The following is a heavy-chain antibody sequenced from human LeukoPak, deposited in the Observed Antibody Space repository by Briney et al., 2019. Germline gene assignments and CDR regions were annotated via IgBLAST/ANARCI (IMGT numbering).Heavy chain of an antibody. J-gene: IGHJ4*02. Sequence: PSETLSLTCTVSGGSISSYYWSWIRQPPGKGLEWIGSIYYSGSTYYNPSLKSRVTISVDTSKNQFSLKLSSVTAADTAVYYCARGAEGYDFWSGYRNTHFDYWGQGTLVTVSS. V-gene: IGHV4-39*07. CDR2: IYYSGST. CDR3: ARGAEGYDFWSGYRNTHFDY. CDR1: GGSISSYY. D-gene: IGHD3-3*01.